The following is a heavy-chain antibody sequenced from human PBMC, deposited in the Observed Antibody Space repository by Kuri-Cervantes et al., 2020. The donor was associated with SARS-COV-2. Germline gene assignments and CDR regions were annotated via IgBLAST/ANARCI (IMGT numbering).Heavy chain of an antibody. V-gene: IGHV3-30*03. CDR3: ARDRWNDLYYYGMDV. Sequence: GESLKISCAASGFTFSSYGMHWVRQAPGKGLEWVAVISYDGSNKYYADSVKGRFTISRDNAKNSLYLQMNSLRDEDTAVYYCARDRWNDLYYYGMDVWGQGTTVTVSS. D-gene: IGHD1-1*01. CDR1: GFTFSSYG. CDR2: ISYDGSNK. J-gene: IGHJ6*02.